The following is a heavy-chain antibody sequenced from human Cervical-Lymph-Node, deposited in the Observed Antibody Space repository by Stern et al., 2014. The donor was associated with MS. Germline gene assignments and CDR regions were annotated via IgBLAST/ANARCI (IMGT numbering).Heavy chain of an antibody. J-gene: IGHJ4*02. D-gene: IGHD6-13*01. Sequence: VQLVESGAELKKPGESLRISCKGSGYSLTNTWIGWVRQMPGKGLEWMGIIYPGEHETRYSPSFQGQVTISADKSINTAYLQWSSLKASDTAMYYCARGRGIALRPDYWGQGTLVTVSS. CDR2: IYPGEHET. V-gene: IGHV5-51*03. CDR1: GYSLTNTW. CDR3: ARGRGIALRPDY.